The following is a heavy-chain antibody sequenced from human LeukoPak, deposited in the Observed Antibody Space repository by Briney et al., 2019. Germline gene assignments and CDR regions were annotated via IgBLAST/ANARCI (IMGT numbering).Heavy chain of an antibody. D-gene: IGHD3-10*02. J-gene: IGHJ3*02. CDR3: ASQTMLDAFDI. Sequence: GGSLRLSCAASGFTFSSYAMHWVRQAPGKGLEWVAVISYDGSNKYYADSVKGRFTISRDNSKNTLYLQMNSLRAEDTAVYYCASQTMLDAFDIWGRGTMVTVSS. V-gene: IGHV3-30*04. CDR2: ISYDGSNK. CDR1: GFTFSSYA.